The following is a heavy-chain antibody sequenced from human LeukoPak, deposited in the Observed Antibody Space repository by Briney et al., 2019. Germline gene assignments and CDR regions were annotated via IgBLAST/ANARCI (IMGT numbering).Heavy chain of an antibody. D-gene: IGHD3-22*01. V-gene: IGHV1-2*02. CDR3: ARGPNYYDSSGFHYRD. CDR2: INPNSGDT. CDR1: GYPFIGNY. J-gene: IGHJ4*02. Sequence: ASVKVSCKASGYPFIGNYIHWVRQAPGQGLEWMGWINPNSGDTKIAQKFQGRVTMTRDTSISTAYMELSSLISDDTAVYYCARGPNYYDSSGFHYRDWGQGTLVTVSS.